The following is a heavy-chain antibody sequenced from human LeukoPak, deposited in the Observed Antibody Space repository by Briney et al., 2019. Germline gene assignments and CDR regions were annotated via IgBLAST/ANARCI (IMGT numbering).Heavy chain of an antibody. CDR2: ISYDGSNK. J-gene: IGHJ4*02. CDR1: GFTFSSYS. Sequence: GGSLRLSCAASGFTFSSYSMNWVRQAPGKGLEWVAVISYDGSNKYYADSVKGRFTISRDNSKNTLYLQMNSLRAEDTAVYYCAKAGLFSSSVLDYWGQGTLVTVSS. CDR3: AKAGLFSSSVLDY. D-gene: IGHD6-6*01. V-gene: IGHV3-30*18.